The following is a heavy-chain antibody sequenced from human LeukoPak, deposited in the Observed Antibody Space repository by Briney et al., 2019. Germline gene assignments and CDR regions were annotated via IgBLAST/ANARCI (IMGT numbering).Heavy chain of an antibody. J-gene: IGHJ3*02. D-gene: IGHD4-17*01. CDR3: ARQSTVTTFAFDI. V-gene: IGHV3-21*01. Sequence: GGSLRLSCAASGFTFSGYSMNWVRQAPGKGLEWVSIISSDSSHIYDTDSAKGRFTISRDNAKNSLYLQMNSLRPEDTAVYYCARQSTVTTFAFDIWGRGTMVTVSS. CDR2: ISSDSSHI. CDR1: GFTFSGYS.